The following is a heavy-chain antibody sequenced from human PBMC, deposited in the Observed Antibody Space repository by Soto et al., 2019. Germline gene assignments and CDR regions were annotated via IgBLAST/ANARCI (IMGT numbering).Heavy chain of an antibody. V-gene: IGHV3-23*01. CDR2: LSGSGGST. CDR1: GFTFSSYA. D-gene: IGHD3-22*01. CDR3: ARSNYYYDSSGYYYYFDC. Sequence: PWGSLRLSCAASGFTFSSYAMSWVRQPPGKGLEWVSALSGSGGSTYYADSVKGRFTISRDNSKSTLYLQMNSLRAEDTAVYYCARSNYYYDSSGYYYYFDCWGQGTLVTVSS. J-gene: IGHJ4*02.